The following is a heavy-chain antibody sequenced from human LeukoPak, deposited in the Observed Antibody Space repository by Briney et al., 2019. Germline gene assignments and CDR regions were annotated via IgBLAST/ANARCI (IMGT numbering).Heavy chain of an antibody. CDR1: GGSISGSSYY. Sequence: PSETLSLTCTVSGGSISGSSYYWGWIRQPPGKGLEWIGSIYYSGSTYYNPSLKSRVTISVDTSKNQFSLKLSSVTAADTAVYYCARQALPNTIFGVGYWFDPWGQGTLVTVSS. CDR3: ARQALPNTIFGVGYWFDP. D-gene: IGHD3-3*01. J-gene: IGHJ5*02. CDR2: IYYSGST. V-gene: IGHV4-39*01.